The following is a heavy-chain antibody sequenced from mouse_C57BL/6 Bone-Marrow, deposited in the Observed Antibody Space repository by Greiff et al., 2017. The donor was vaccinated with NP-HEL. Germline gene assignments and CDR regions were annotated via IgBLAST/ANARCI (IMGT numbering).Heavy chain of an antibody. CDR2: IRSKSNNYAT. J-gene: IGHJ3*01. V-gene: IGHV10-1*01. Sequence: DVMLVESGGGLVQPKGSLKLSCAASGFSFNTYAMNWVRQAPGKGLEWVARIRSKSNNYATYYADSVKDRFTISRDDSESMLYLQMNNMKTEDTAMYYCVRELGWASWFAYWGQGTLVTVSA. D-gene: IGHD4-1*01. CDR3: VRELGWASWFAY. CDR1: GFSFNTYA.